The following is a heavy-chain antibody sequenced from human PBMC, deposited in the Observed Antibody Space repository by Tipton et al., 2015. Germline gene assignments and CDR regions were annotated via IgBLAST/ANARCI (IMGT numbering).Heavy chain of an antibody. D-gene: IGHD3-3*01. V-gene: IGHV4-30-4*01. J-gene: IGHJ5*02. CDR1: GASISRGDYY. Sequence: TLSLTCTVSGASISRGDYYWSWIRQPPGKGLEWIGYLYYSGTTAYNPSLKSRVTMSVDTSKNQFSLKLSSVTAADTAVYYCARERKGDYDFWSGHPGDWFDPWGQGTLVTVSS. CDR2: LYYSGTT. CDR3: ARERKGDYDFWSGHPGDWFDP.